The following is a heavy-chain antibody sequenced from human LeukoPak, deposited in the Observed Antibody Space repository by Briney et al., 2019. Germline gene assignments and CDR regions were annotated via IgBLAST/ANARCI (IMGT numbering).Heavy chain of an antibody. Sequence: SGGSLRLSCAASGFTFKNYAMTWVRQDPGKGLEWLSVIGSDSGGIEYADSVKGRFTISRDNSKNTLYLQMNNLRAEDTAVYYCAKYVVIVPAGTRAFDYWGQGTLVTVSS. V-gene: IGHV3-23*01. CDR2: IGSDSGGI. D-gene: IGHD6-13*01. CDR1: GFTFKNYA. CDR3: AKYVVIVPAGTRAFDY. J-gene: IGHJ4*02.